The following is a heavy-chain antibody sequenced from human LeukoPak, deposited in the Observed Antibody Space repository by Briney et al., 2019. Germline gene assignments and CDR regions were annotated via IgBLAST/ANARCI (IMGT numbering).Heavy chain of an antibody. Sequence: SETLSLTCAVYGGSFSGYYWNWIRQPPGKGLEWIGEINHSGRTNYNPPLKSRVTISVDTSKKQFSLKLSSVTAADTAVYYCAGAVDYFGVWGQGTLATASP. CDR2: INHSGRT. CDR1: GGSFSGYY. D-gene: IGHD3-16*01. CDR3: AGAVDYFGV. J-gene: IGHJ4*02. V-gene: IGHV4-34*01.